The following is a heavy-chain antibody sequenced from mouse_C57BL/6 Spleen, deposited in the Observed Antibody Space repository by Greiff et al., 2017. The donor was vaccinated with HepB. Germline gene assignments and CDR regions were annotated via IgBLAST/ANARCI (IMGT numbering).Heavy chain of an antibody. Sequence: EVQLVESEGGLVQPGSSMKLSCTASGFTFSDYYMAWVRQVPEKGLEWVANINYDGSSTYYLDSLKSRFIISRDNAKNILYLQMSSLKSEDTATYYCARARWDPYYAMDYWGQGTSVTVSS. D-gene: IGHD4-1*01. CDR2: INYDGSST. J-gene: IGHJ4*01. CDR1: GFTFSDYY. V-gene: IGHV5-16*01. CDR3: ARARWDPYYAMDY.